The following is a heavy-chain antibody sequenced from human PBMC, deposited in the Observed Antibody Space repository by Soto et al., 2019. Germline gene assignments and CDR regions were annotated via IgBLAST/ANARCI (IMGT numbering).Heavy chain of an antibody. CDR3: ASLYDSSGYPFDY. CDR2: IYHSGST. V-gene: IGHV4-4*02. Sequence: LSLTCAVSGGSISSSNWCSWVRQPPGKGLEWIGEIYHSGSTNYNPSLKSRVTISVDKSKNQFSLKLSSVTAADTAVYYCASLYDSSGYPFDYWGQGTLVTVSS. J-gene: IGHJ4*02. CDR1: GGSISSSNW. D-gene: IGHD3-22*01.